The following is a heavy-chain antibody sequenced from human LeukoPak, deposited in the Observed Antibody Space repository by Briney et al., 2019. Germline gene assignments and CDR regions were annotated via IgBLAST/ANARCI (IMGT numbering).Heavy chain of an antibody. V-gene: IGHV4-4*07. Sequence: PSETLSLTCTVSGGSISSYYWSWIRQPAGKGLEWIGRIYTSGSTNYNPSLKSRVTMSADTSKNQFSLKLSSVTAADTAVYYCARDLIVVVPAATTPSDWSLDPWGQGTLVTVSS. D-gene: IGHD2-2*01. J-gene: IGHJ5*02. CDR2: IYTSGST. CDR3: ARDLIVVVPAATTPSDWSLDP. CDR1: GGSISSYY.